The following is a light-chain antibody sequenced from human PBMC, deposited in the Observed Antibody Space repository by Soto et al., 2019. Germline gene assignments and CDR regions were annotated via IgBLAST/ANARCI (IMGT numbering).Light chain of an antibody. CDR2: DVI. CDR1: SSDVGGYNY. Sequence: QSALTQPASVSGSPGQSITISCTGTSSDVGGYNYVSWYQQHPGKAPKLMIYDVIHRPSGVSDRFSGSKSGNTASLTISGLQAEDEADYYCSSYTSSSTLVFGGGTQLTVL. J-gene: IGLJ2*01. CDR3: SSYTSSSTLV. V-gene: IGLV2-14*01.